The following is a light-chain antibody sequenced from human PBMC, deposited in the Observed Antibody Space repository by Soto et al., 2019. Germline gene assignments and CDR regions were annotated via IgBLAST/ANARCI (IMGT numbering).Light chain of an antibody. CDR3: QQYDTWPLT. CDR1: QSVSSY. Sequence: EIVLTQSQATLSLSPGERATLSCRASQSVSSYLAWYQQKPGQAPRLLIYDASNRATGIPARFSGSGSETEFALTITSLQSEDFAVYYCQQYDTWPLTFGGGTKVDIK. CDR2: DAS. J-gene: IGKJ4*01. V-gene: IGKV3-11*01.